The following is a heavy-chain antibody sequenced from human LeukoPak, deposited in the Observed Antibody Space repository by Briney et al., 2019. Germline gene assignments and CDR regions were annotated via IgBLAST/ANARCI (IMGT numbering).Heavy chain of an antibody. V-gene: IGHV3-74*01. CDR1: GFEFISYG. J-gene: IGHJ4*01. CDR3: TRELPREVTLDY. CDR2: INTDGSST. Sequence: GGSLRLSCAASGFEFISYGMQWVRQAPGKGLVWVSRINTDGSSTSYADSVKGRFTFSRDNAKNTLFLQVNSLRAEDTAVYFCTRELPREVTLDYWGQGTPVTVSS. D-gene: IGHD2-21*02.